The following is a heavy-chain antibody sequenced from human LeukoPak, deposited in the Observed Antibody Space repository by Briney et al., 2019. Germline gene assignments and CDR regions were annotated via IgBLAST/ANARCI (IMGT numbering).Heavy chain of an antibody. CDR3: ARDRWPIRRCFDL. CDR1: GYTFTSYA. CDR2: INAGNGNT. J-gene: IGHJ2*01. Sequence: ASVKVSCKASGYTFTSYAMHWVRQAPGQRLEWMGWINAGNGNTKYSQKFQGRVTITRDTSASTAYMELSSLRSEDTAVYYCARDRWPIRRCFDLWGRGTLVTVSS. D-gene: IGHD5-24*01. V-gene: IGHV1-3*01.